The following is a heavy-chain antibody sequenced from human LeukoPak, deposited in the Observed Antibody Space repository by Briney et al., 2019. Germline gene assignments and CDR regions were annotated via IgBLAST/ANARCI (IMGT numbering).Heavy chain of an antibody. CDR3: ARLASRGGIDY. V-gene: IGHV4-39*07. CDR1: GGSISSSSYY. J-gene: IGHJ4*02. D-gene: IGHD3-16*01. CDR2: IYYSGST. Sequence: SETLSLTCTVSGGSISSSSYYWGWIRQPPGKGLEWIGSIYYSGSTYYNPSLKSRVTISVDTSKNQFSLKLSSVTAADTAVYYCARLASRGGIDYWGQGTLVTVSS.